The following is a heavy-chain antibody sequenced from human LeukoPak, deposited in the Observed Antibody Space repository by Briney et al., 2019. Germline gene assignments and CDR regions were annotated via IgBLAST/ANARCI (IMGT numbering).Heavy chain of an antibody. D-gene: IGHD3-22*01. V-gene: IGHV3-49*04. CDR1: GFTFGDYA. Sequence: GGSLRLSCTASGFTFGDYAMSWVRQAPGKGLEWVGFIRSKAYGGTTEYAASVKVRFTISRDESKSIAYLQMNSLKTEDTAVYYCTRESRLFYYDGSGYSQEFDYWGQGTLVTVSS. J-gene: IGHJ4*02. CDR2: IRSKAYGGTT. CDR3: TRESRLFYYDGSGYSQEFDY.